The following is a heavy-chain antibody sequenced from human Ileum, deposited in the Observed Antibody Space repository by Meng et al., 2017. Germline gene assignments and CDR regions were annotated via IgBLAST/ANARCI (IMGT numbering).Heavy chain of an antibody. CDR2: FHPGSGA. J-gene: IGHJ4*02. D-gene: IGHD2-21*01. CDR3: AKNGAYCLES. V-gene: IGHV4-4*02. CDR1: GGSLSGGTW. Sequence: QVQLHGPGPGLVKHSETLSLTCAVSGGSLSGGTWWSWVRQPPGKGLQWIGQFHPGSGAAYNPSLETRVTISVDTSKNQFSLELTSVTAADTAVYYCAKNGAYCLESWGQGTLVTVSS.